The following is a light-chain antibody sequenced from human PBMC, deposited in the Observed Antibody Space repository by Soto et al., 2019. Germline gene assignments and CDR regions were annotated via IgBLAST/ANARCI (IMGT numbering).Light chain of an antibody. CDR3: QQYNNWPFS. Sequence: EIVITQSPPTLSVYPGERATLSCRASRNVGSKLAWFQQRPGQTPRLLIYDASTRAPGIPARFSGRGSETDFTLTISGLQSEDSAVYFCQQYNNWPFSFGQGTRLEI. CDR2: DAS. CDR1: RNVGSK. V-gene: IGKV3D-15*01. J-gene: IGKJ5*01.